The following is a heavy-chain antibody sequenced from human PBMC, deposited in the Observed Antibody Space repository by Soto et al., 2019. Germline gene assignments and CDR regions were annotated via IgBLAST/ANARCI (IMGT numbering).Heavy chain of an antibody. Sequence: QVQLVESGGGVVQPGRSLRLSCAASGFTFSSYAMHWVRQAPGKGLEWVAVISCDGSNKYYADSVKGRFTISRDNSKNTLYLQMNSLRAEDTAVYYCAREGSGSYYFDYWGQGTLVTVSS. CDR2: ISCDGSNK. V-gene: IGHV3-30-3*01. CDR1: GFTFSSYA. J-gene: IGHJ4*02. D-gene: IGHD1-26*01. CDR3: AREGSGSYYFDY.